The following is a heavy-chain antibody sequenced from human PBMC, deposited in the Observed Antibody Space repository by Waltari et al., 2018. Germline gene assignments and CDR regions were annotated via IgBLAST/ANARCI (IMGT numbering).Heavy chain of an antibody. J-gene: IGHJ4*02. V-gene: IGHV3-23*01. D-gene: IGHD4-17*01. CDR2: ISGSGGSP. CDR3: AKDRPAAGGPLYGDWFGYLDY. CDR1: GFTFSSYA. Sequence: EVQLLESGGGLVQPGGSLRLSCAASGFTFSSYAMNWVRQAPGTGLEWVSAISGSGGSPDHADSGKGRFTISKDNSKNTLYLQMNSLRAEDTAVYYCAKDRPAAGGPLYGDWFGYLDYWGQGTLVTVAS.